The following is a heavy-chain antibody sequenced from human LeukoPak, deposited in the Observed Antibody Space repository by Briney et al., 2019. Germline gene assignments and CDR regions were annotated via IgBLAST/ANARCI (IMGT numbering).Heavy chain of an antibody. CDR1: GYTCTSNG. D-gene: IGHD3-22*01. CDR2: RSAYNGNT. V-gene: IGHV1-18*01. Sequence: ASVKLSRKASGYTCTSNGNSWGRHAPRQGLEWKGLRSAYNGNTHYAQKLQGRVTMTTDTTTRTVYMELRSLISDDTAVYYCARGSPPRRNYDSRGYYSYYFDYWGQGTLVTVSS. CDR3: ARGSPPRRNYDSRGYYSYYFDY. J-gene: IGHJ4*02.